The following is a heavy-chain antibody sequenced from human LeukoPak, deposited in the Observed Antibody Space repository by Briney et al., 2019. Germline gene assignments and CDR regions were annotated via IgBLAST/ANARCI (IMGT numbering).Heavy chain of an antibody. CDR1: GYTFTGYY. CDR3: ASDADYYDSSGYYYAYFDY. J-gene: IGHJ4*02. V-gene: IGHV1-2*06. D-gene: IGHD3-22*01. CDR2: INPNSGGT. Sequence: ASVKVSCKASGYTFTGYYMHWVRQAPGQGLEWMGRINPNSGGTNYAQKFQGRVTMTRDTSISTAYMELSRLRPDDTAVYYCASDADYYDSSGYYYAYFDYWGQGTLVTVSS.